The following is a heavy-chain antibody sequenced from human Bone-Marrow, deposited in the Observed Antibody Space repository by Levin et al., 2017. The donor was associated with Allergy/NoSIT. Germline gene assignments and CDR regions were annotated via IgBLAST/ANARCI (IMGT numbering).Heavy chain of an antibody. CDR2: FDPEDGET. D-gene: IGHD3-16*01. J-gene: IGHJ3*02. V-gene: IGHV1-24*01. CDR3: ATKGENWDLGKDAFDI. CDR1: GDSLTELF. Sequence: PEASVKVSCKVSGDSLTELFLEWVRQAPGKGLEWMGSFDPEDGETVYAQKLQGRVTMTEDASTDTAYMEVTSLTFEDTAVYYCATKGENWDLGKDAFDIWGQGTMLIVSS.